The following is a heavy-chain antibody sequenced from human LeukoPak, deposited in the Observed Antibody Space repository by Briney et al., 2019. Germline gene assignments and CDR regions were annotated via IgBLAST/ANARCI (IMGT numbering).Heavy chain of an antibody. V-gene: IGHV3-21*04. CDR2: ISSSSSYI. CDR1: GFTFSSYS. J-gene: IGHJ5*02. Sequence: GGSLRLSCAASGFTFSSYSMNWVRQAPGKGLEWVSSISSSSSYIYYADSVKGRFTISRDNAKNSLYLQMNSLRAEDTALYYCATVAGRACQGKFDPWGQGTLVTVSS. CDR3: ATVAGRACQGKFDP. D-gene: IGHD6-19*01.